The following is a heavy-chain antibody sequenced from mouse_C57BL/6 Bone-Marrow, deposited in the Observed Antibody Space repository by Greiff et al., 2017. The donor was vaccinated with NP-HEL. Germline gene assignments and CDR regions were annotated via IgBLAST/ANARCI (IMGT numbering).Heavy chain of an antibody. CDR3: ARGATIVKWFAY. CDR2: IDPSDSYT. D-gene: IGHD2-13*01. Sequence: QVQLQQPGAELVRPGTSVKLSCKASGYTFTSYWMPWVKQRPGQGLEWIGVIDPSDSYTNYNQKFKGKATLTVATSSSTAYMQLSRLTSEDSAVYYVARGATIVKWFAYWGQGTMVTVSA. V-gene: IGHV1-59*01. J-gene: IGHJ3*01. CDR1: GYTFTSYW.